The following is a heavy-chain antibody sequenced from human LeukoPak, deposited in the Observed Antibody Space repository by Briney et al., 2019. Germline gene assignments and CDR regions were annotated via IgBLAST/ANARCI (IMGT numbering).Heavy chain of an antibody. Sequence: SQTLSLTCTVSGGSISSGSYYWSWIRQPAGKGLEWIGRIYTGGSTNYNPSLKSRVTISVDTSKNQFSLKLSSVTAADTAMYYCARAGYYNFWSGSYREIQEWFDSWGQGTLVTVSS. CDR1: GGSISSGSYY. J-gene: IGHJ5*01. D-gene: IGHD3-3*01. CDR2: IYTGGST. V-gene: IGHV4-61*02. CDR3: ARAGYYNFWSGSYREIQEWFDS.